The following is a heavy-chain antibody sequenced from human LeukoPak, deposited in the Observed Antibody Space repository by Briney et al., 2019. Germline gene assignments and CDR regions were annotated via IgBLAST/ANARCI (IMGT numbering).Heavy chain of an antibody. D-gene: IGHD3-22*01. V-gene: IGHV3-23*01. J-gene: IGHJ4*02. Sequence: GGSLRLSCAASGFTFSSYAMSWVRQAPGKGLEWVSAIRGSGGSTYYADSVKGRFTISRDNSKNTLYLQMNSLRAEDTAVYYCARLRRGYDSSGYSNYFDYWGQGTLVTVSS. CDR3: ARLRRGYDSSGYSNYFDY. CDR2: IRGSGGST. CDR1: GFTFSSYA.